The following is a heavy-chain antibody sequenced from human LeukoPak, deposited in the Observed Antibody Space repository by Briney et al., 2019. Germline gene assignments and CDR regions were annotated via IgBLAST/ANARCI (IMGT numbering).Heavy chain of an antibody. CDR1: GGSISSGDYY. D-gene: IGHD4-23*01. Sequence: PSETLSLTCTVSGGSISSGDYYWSWIRQPPGKGLEWIGYIYYSGSTYYNPSLKSRVTISVDTSKNQFSLKLSSVTAADTAVYYCARVPSLRWLISEIDYWGQGTLVTVSS. CDR3: ARVPSLRWLISEIDY. CDR2: IYYSGST. V-gene: IGHV4-30-4*01. J-gene: IGHJ4*02.